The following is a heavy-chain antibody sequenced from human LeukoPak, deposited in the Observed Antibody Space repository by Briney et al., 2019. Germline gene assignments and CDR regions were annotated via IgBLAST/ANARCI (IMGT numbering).Heavy chain of an antibody. V-gene: IGHV3-21*01. CDR1: GFTFSSYS. Sequence: GGSLRLSCAASGFTFSSYSMYWVRQPPGKGLEWVSSISSGSLYIYYADSVRGRFTISRDNAKNSLYLQMNSLRAEDTAVYYCARRERDYYGSGSQTRDYYGMDVWGQGTTVTVSS. D-gene: IGHD3-10*01. CDR2: ISSGSLYI. CDR3: ARRERDYYGSGSQTRDYYGMDV. J-gene: IGHJ6*02.